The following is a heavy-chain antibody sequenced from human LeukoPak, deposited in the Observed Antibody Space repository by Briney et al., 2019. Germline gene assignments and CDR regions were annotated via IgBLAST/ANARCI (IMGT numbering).Heavy chain of an antibody. Sequence: GGTLRLSCAASGFTFSSYGMSWVRQAPGKGLEWVSAISGSGGSTYYADSVKGRFTISRDNSKNTLYLQMNSLRAEDTAVYYCAKEGLKGYSYGYLYYYYYMDVWGKGTTVTISS. J-gene: IGHJ6*03. CDR1: GFTFSSYG. V-gene: IGHV3-23*01. CDR3: AKEGLKGYSYGYLYYYYYMDV. CDR2: ISGSGGST. D-gene: IGHD5-18*01.